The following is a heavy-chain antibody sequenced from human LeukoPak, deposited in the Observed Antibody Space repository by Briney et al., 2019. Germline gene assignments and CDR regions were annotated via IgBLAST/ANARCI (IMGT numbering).Heavy chain of an antibody. D-gene: IGHD2-2*01. Sequence: PSETLSLTCTVSGGSISSYYWSWVRQPPGKGLEWIGYISYSGSTNYNPSLKSRVTISVDMYKNQFSLDLSSVTAADTAVYYCARTSTSFDDWGQGTLVTVSS. J-gene: IGHJ4*02. CDR3: ARTSTSFDD. CDR2: ISYSGST. CDR1: GGSISSYY. V-gene: IGHV4-59*01.